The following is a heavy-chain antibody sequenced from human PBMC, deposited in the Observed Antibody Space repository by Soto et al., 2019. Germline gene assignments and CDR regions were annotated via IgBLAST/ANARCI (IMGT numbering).Heavy chain of an antibody. CDR3: ARESGGRITMIVVVTDYYYYGMDV. J-gene: IGHJ6*02. CDR1: GFTFSNYW. Sequence: PGGSLRLSCAASGFTFSNYWMSWVRQAPGKGLEWLANIKQDGNEKYYVDSVKGRFTISRDNAKNSLYLQMNSLRDEDTAVYYCARESGGRITMIVVVTDYYYYGMDVWGQGTTVTVSS. CDR2: IKQDGNEK. D-gene: IGHD3-22*01. V-gene: IGHV3-7*01.